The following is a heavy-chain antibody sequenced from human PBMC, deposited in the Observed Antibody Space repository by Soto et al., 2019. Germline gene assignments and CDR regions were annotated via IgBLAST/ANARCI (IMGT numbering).Heavy chain of an antibody. CDR1: GYTFTSYD. CDR3: ARLRLDLGEPHGMDV. D-gene: IGHD3-16*01. Sequence: QVQLVQSGAEVKKPGASVKVSCKASGYTFTSYDINWVRQATGQGLEWMGWMNPNSGNTGYAQKFQGRVTMTRNTSIGSADMELSSMRSEDTAVYYCARLRLDLGEPHGMDVWGQGTTVTVSS. CDR2: MNPNSGNT. V-gene: IGHV1-8*01. J-gene: IGHJ6*02.